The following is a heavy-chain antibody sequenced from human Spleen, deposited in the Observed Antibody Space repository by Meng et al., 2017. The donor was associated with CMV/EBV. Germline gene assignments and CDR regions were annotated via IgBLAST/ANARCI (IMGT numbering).Heavy chain of an antibody. D-gene: IGHD3-3*01. J-gene: IGHJ5*02. Sequence: SETLSLTCTVSGGSISSSSYYWGWIRQPPGKGVEWIGEINHSGSTTYNPSLKSRVSISIDTSKNQFSLNLNFVTAADTAVYYCARRGPWSGRFDPWGQGTLVTVSS. CDR1: GGSISSSSYY. CDR3: ARRGPWSGRFDP. CDR2: INHSGST. V-gene: IGHV4-39*07.